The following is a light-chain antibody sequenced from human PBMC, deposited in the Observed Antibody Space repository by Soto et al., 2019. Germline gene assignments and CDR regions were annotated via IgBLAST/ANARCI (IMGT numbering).Light chain of an antibody. V-gene: IGKV2-30*02. CDR3: MQGPHWPIT. Sequence: DVWMTESPLSLPFTLGQASSISCRSDQSLLHSYGIAYFSCFQQRPGRPPRRLIYNVSTRDSGAPARFSGSGSGTDFALKISRVEAEDVGVYYCMQGPHWPITFGQGTRLEI. CDR2: NVS. J-gene: IGKJ5*01. CDR1: QSLLHSYGIAY.